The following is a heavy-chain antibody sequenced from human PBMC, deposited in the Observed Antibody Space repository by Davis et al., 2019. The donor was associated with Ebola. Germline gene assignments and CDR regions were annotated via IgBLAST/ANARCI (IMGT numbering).Heavy chain of an antibody. CDR3: ARDVRGITGPSEY. J-gene: IGHJ4*02. Sequence: SETLSLTCAVYGGSFSGYYWSWIRQPPGKGLEWIGEINHSGSTNYNPSLKSRVTISVDTSKNHFSLKLSSVTAADTARYYCARDVRGITGPSEYWGQGTLVTVSS. V-gene: IGHV4-34*01. D-gene: IGHD1-1*01. CDR1: GGSFSGYY. CDR2: INHSGST.